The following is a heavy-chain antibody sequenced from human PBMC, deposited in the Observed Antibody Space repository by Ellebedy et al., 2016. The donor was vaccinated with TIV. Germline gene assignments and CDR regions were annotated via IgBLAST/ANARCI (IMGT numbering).Heavy chain of an antibody. CDR2: ISGGGAST. V-gene: IGHV3-23*01. D-gene: IGHD2-8*01. J-gene: IGHJ5*02. Sequence: GGSLRLXCAASGFSFSTYAMSWVRQAPGKGLEWVSSISGGGASTYYTDSVKGRFTISRDNSKNMVYLEMNSLRADDTAVYYCAKDWYQWESVSGWLDPWGQGTLVTVSS. CDR3: AKDWYQWESVSGWLDP. CDR1: GFSFSTYA.